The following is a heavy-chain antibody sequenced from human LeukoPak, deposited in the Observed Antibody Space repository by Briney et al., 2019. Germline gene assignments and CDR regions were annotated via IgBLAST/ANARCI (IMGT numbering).Heavy chain of an antibody. CDR3: ARSEISMVRGVIRTTKYYMDV. CDR1: GGTFSRYS. CDR2: IVPIFGTA. D-gene: IGHD3-10*01. Sequence: SVRVSCKASGGTFSRYSLSWVRQAPGQRLEWMGGIVPIFGTADYAQKFQGRVTITTDDAASTVYVELSSLRSEDTAVYYCARSEISMVRGVIRTTKYYMDVWGKGTTVTVSS. V-gene: IGHV1-69*05. J-gene: IGHJ6*03.